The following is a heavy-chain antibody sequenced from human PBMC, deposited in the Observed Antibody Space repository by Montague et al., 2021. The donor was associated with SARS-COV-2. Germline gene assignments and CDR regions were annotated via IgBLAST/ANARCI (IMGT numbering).Heavy chain of an antibody. CDR1: GFTFSSYA. D-gene: IGHD3-22*01. V-gene: IGHV3-30*04. J-gene: IGHJ5*02. Sequence: RSLSLAASGFTFSSYAMHWVRQAPGKGLEWVAVISYDGSNKYYVDSVKGRFTISRDNSKNTLCLQMNSLRAEDTAVYYCARAHYDSSGYCNGWFDPWGQGTLVTVSS. CDR2: ISYDGSNK. CDR3: ARAHYDSSGYCNGWFDP.